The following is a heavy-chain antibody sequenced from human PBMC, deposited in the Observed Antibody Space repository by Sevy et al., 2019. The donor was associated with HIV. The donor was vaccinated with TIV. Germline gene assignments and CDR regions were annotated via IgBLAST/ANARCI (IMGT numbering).Heavy chain of an antibody. CDR2: IIPIFGTA. D-gene: IGHD6-19*01. Sequence: ASVKVSCKASGGTFSSYAISWVRQAPGQGLEWMGRIIPIFGTANYAQKFQGRVTITADESTSTAYLELSSLSSEDTAVDYCSRATRGYVAGAGIGIDAFDIWGQGTMVTVSS. J-gene: IGHJ3*02. CDR1: GGTFSSYA. V-gene: IGHV1-69*13. CDR3: SRATRGYVAGAGIGIDAFDI.